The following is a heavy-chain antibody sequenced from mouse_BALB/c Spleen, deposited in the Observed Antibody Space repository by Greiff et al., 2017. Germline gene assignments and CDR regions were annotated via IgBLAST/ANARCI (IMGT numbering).Heavy chain of an antibody. Sequence: VQVVESGAELVRPGSSVKISCKASGYAFSSYWMNWVKQRPGQGLEWIGQIYPGDGDTNYNGKFKGKATLTADKTSSTSYMQLSSLTSEDSAVYFCARDDYPEEWGQGTSVTVSS. CDR3: ARDDYPEE. CDR2: IYPGDGDT. J-gene: IGHJ4*01. D-gene: IGHD5-5*01. CDR1: GYAFSSYW. V-gene: IGHV1-80*01.